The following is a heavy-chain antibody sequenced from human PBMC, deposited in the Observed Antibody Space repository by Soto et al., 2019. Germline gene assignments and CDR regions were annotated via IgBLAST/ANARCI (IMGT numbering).Heavy chain of an antibody. D-gene: IGHD1-1*01. J-gene: IGHJ5*02. CDR1: GFYINGYY. CDR2: IYATGTT. Sequence: SETLGVRWRVAGFYINGYYWSWIRQTPGKGLEWIGHIYATGTTNYNPSLKSRVMMSVDTSKKQFSLKLRSVTAADTAVYYCVRDGTKTLRDWFDPWGQGIAVIVS. CDR3: VRDGTKTLRDWFDP. V-gene: IGHV4-4*07.